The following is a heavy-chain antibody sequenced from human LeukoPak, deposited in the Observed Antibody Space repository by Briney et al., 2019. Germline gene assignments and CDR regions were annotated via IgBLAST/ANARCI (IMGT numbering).Heavy chain of an antibody. CDR3: AKNEVWWLPDS. J-gene: IGHJ4*02. V-gene: IGHV3-74*01. D-gene: IGHD5-12*01. Sequence: GGSLRLSCAASGFTFSSYWMNWVRQAPGKGLVWVSRINSDGSNTKYADSVKGRFTISRDNSKNTLYLQMNSLRADDTALYYCAKNEVWWLPDSWGQGTLVTVSS. CDR1: GFTFSSYW. CDR2: INSDGSNT.